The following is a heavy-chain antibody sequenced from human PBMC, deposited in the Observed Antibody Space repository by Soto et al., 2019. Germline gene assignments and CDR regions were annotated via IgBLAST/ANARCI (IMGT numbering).Heavy chain of an antibody. V-gene: IGHV4-39*01. J-gene: IGHJ5*02. Sequence: QMQLQESGPGLMKPSETLSLTCTVSGGSLGSSSYYWDWIRQPPGKGLEWIGNINYNGDTYYNPSLKGRVTMSVDTSKNQFSLRLRSVTAADTAVYYGARHRRTENRFDPWCQGTLVTVS. CDR1: GGSLGSSSYY. CDR2: INYNGDT. CDR3: ARHRRTENRFDP.